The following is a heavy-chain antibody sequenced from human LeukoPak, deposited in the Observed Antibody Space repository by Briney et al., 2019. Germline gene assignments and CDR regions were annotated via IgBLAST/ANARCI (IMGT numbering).Heavy chain of an antibody. Sequence: GESLQISSKGSGYIFTSYWIGWVRQLPGKGLEWLGIIIPGDSDTSYSASFQGQVTISADKSISTAYLQWSSLKASDTAMYYCARHAVTTRSNYFDYWGQGTLVTVSS. CDR3: ARHAVTTRSNYFDY. J-gene: IGHJ4*02. CDR2: IIPGDSDT. V-gene: IGHV5-51*01. D-gene: IGHD4-17*01. CDR1: GYIFTSYW.